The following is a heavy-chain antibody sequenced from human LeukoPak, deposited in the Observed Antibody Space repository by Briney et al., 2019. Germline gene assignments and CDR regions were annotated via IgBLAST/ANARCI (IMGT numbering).Heavy chain of an antibody. V-gene: IGHV3-23*01. CDR2: ISGSGGST. CDR3: AKDTSRYCSSTSCYTGDY. CDR1: GFTFSSYA. J-gene: IGHJ4*02. D-gene: IGHD2-2*02. Sequence: GGSLRLSCAASGFTFSSYAMSWVRQAPGKGLEWVPAISGSGGSTYYADSVKGRFTISRDNSKNTLYLQMNSLRAEDTAVYYCAKDTSRYCSSTSCYTGDYWGQGTLVTVSS.